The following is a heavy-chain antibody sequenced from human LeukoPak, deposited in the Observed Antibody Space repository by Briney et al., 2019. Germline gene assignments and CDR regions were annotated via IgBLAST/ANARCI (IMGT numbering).Heavy chain of an antibody. V-gene: IGHV5-51*01. D-gene: IGHD3-3*01. CDR3: ARGFLEWFYFDP. CDR2: IYPGDSDT. CDR1: GYTFSNFW. Sequence: GESLKISCKGSGYTFSNFWIGWVRQMPGKGLEWMGVIYPGDSDTRYNPSFQGQVHISVDRSIRTAYLQLNSLKASDTAIYYCARGFLEWFYFDPWGQGTLVTVSS. J-gene: IGHJ5*02.